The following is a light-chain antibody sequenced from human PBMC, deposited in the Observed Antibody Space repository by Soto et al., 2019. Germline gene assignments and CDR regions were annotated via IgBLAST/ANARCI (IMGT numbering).Light chain of an antibody. CDR1: SSDVGGYNY. V-gene: IGLV2-14*01. J-gene: IGLJ3*02. Sequence: QSALTQPASVSGSPGQSITISYTGTSSDVGGYNYVSWYQQHPGKAPKLMISEVSNRPSGVSNRFSGSKSGNTASLTISGLQAEDEADYYCSSYTSSSTRVFGGGTQLTVL. CDR3: SSYTSSSTRV. CDR2: EVS.